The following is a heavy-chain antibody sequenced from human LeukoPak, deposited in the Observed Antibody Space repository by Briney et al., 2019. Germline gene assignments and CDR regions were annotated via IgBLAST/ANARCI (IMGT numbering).Heavy chain of an antibody. D-gene: IGHD2-15*01. J-gene: IGHJ3*02. CDR1: GFTFSSYA. V-gene: IGHV3-23*01. CDR2: ISGSGGST. Sequence: GGSLRLSCAASGFTFSSYAMSWVRQALGKGLEWVSAISGSGGSTYYADSVKGRFTISRDNSKNTLYLQMNSLRAEGTAVYYCARAPIHCSGGSCKGDAFDIWGQGTMATVSS. CDR3: ARAPIHCSGGSCKGDAFDI.